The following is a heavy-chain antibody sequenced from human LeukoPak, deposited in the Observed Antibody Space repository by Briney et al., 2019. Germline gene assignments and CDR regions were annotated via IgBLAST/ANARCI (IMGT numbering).Heavy chain of an antibody. D-gene: IGHD3-3*01. J-gene: IGHJ4*02. CDR2: INTNTGNP. Sequence: ASVTVSCTASGYTFTSYAMNWVRQAPGQGLEWMGWINTNTGNPTYAQGFTGRFVFSLDTSVSTAYLQISSLKAEDTAVYYCAREDRFLEWSPPDYWGQGTLVTVSS. CDR1: GYTFTSYA. CDR3: AREDRFLEWSPPDY. V-gene: IGHV7-4-1*02.